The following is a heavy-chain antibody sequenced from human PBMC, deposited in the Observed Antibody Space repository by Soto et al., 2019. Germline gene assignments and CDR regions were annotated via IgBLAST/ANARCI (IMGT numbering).Heavy chain of an antibody. CDR1: GFTVSSNY. CDR2: ISYDRSTK. D-gene: IGHD6-25*01. J-gene: IGHJ6*02. Sequence: GGSLRLSCAASGFTVSSNYMSWVRQAPGKGLEWVAVISYDRSTKYYADSVKGRFTISRDNSKNILYLQMNSLRAEDTAVYYCAKGAVSLSGYYYYGMDVWGQGTTVTVSS. V-gene: IGHV3-30*18. CDR3: AKGAVSLSGYYYYGMDV.